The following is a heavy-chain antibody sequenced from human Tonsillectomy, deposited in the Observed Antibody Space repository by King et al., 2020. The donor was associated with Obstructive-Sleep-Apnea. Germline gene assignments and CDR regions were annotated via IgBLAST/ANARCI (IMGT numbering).Heavy chain of an antibody. J-gene: IGHJ4*02. CDR2: IKPHTGDT. V-gene: IGHV1-2*02. CDR1: GYTFTGYY. Sequence: VQLVQSGAEVKKPGASVKVSCKASGYTFTGYYMLWGRQAPGQGLEWMGWIKPHTGDTNFARNFQVRVTMTRDTSISTANMELSRLRSDDTAVYYCARNSGYDYYFDYWGQGTLATVSS. D-gene: IGHD5-12*01. CDR3: ARNSGYDYYFDY.